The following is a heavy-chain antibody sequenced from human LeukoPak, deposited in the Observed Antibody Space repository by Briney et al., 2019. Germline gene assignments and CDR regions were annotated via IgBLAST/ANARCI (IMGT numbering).Heavy chain of an antibody. CDR3: LRHVGRGGATMGAFDS. J-gene: IGHJ5*01. CDR1: GGSFINSSHH. CDR2: IYYGRTT. V-gene: IGHV4-39*01. D-gene: IGHD5-12*01. Sequence: PSETLSLNCTVSGGSFINSSHHWGWIRQSPGKELEWIGTIYYGRTTYYNPSLDGRVTISLDTSANHFSLQLNSVTAADTAVYYCLRHVGRGGATMGAFDSWGQGSLVTVSS.